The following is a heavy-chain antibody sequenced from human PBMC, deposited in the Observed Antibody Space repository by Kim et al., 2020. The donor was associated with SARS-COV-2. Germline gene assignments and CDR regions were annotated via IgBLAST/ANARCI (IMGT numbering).Heavy chain of an antibody. V-gene: IGHV4-39*01. D-gene: IGHD2-2*01. Sequence: SETLSLTCIVSGGSINIGIHHWSWFRQPPGEGLQWIGRISYSGSTYYNPSLRSRVTISVDTSRNQFSLGVSSVTAADTAVYYCARRYCSGTSCYAFDYWG. J-gene: IGHJ4*01. CDR2: ISYSGST. CDR1: GGSINIGIHH. CDR3: ARRYCSGTSCYAFDY.